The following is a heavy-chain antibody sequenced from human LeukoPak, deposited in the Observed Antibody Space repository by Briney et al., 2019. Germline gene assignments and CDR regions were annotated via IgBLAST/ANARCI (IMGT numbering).Heavy chain of an antibody. CDR3: ARHDRIAAVGYYYYYYMDV. D-gene: IGHD6-13*01. CDR2: IYHSGST. CDR1: GGSISSSNW. J-gene: IGHJ6*03. Sequence: SGTLSLTCAVSGGSISSSNWWSWVRQPPGKGLEWIGEIYHSGSTNYNPSLKSRVTISVDKSKNQFSLKLSSVTAADTAVYYCARHDRIAAVGYYYYYYMDVWGKGTTVTISS. V-gene: IGHV4-4*02.